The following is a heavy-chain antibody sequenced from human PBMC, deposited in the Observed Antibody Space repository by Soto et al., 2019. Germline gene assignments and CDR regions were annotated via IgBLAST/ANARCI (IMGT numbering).Heavy chain of an antibody. CDR3: ARPPSGWKGYYYYGIHV. CDR1: GYSFTSYW. J-gene: IGHJ6*02. CDR2: IYPGDSDT. Sequence: PGESLKISCKGSGYSFTSYWIGWVRQMPGKGLEWMGIIYPGDSDTRYSPSFQGQVTVSADKSIITAYLQWSSLKASDTAMYYCARPPSGWKGYYYYGIHVWGQGTTVTV. V-gene: IGHV5-51*01. D-gene: IGHD3-10*01.